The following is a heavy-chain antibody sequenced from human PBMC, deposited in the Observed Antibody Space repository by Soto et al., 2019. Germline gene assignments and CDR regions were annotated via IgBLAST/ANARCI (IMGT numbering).Heavy chain of an antibody. CDR3: XXXXXXPXRAYGMDV. CDR1: GFTFSSYG. J-gene: IGHJ6*02. V-gene: IGHV3-30*03. Sequence: QVQLVESGGGVVQPGRSLRLSCAASGFTFSSYGMHWVRQAPGKGLEWVAVISYDGSNKYYADSVKGRVTISRDNSKNXXXXXXXXXXXXXXXXXXXXXXXXXPXRAYGMDVWGQGTKVTVSS. CDR2: ISYDGSNK.